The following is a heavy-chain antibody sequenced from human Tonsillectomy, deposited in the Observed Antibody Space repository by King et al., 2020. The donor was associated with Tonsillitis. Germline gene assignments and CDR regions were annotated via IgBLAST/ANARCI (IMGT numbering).Heavy chain of an antibody. CDR1: GGSFSGYY. D-gene: IGHD3-10*01. CDR3: AGGASGRDFDY. V-gene: IGHV4-34*01. CDR2: INHSGNT. J-gene: IGHJ4*02. Sequence: QVQLQQWGAGLLKPSETLSLTCALYGGSFSGYYWTWIRQPPGKGLEWIGEINHSGNTNYNPSLKSRVTISLDTSKNQFSLKLRSVTAADTAVYYCAGGASGRDFDYWGQGTLVPVSS.